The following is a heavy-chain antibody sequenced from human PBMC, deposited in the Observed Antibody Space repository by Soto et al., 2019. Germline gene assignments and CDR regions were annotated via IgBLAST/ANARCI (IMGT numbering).Heavy chain of an antibody. CDR1: GFTFNNYA. CDR2: ISGSGQRT. Sequence: EVQRLESGGGLVQPGGSLRLSCAASGFTFNNYAMSWVRQAPGKGLEWVSVISGSGQRTSYADSVKGRFTVSRDNSKNTVDLHMKSLRAEDTAVYYCAKDSYHGSGSYITPYYFDSWGQGSLITVSS. J-gene: IGHJ4*02. CDR3: AKDSYHGSGSYITPYYFDS. V-gene: IGHV3-23*01. D-gene: IGHD3-10*01.